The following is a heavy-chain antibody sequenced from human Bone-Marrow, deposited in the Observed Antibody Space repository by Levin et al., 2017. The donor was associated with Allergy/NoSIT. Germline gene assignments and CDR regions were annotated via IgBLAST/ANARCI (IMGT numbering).Heavy chain of an antibody. V-gene: IGHV3-30-3*01. CDR1: GFTFSSYA. CDR2: ISYDGSNK. D-gene: IGHD5-18*01. Sequence: GESLKISCAASGFTFSSYAMHWVRQAPGKGLEWVAVISYDGSNKYYADSVKGRFTISRDNSKNTLYLQMNSLRAEDTAVYYCARDFTRLWSNFDYWGQGTLVTVSS. J-gene: IGHJ4*02. CDR3: ARDFTRLWSNFDY.